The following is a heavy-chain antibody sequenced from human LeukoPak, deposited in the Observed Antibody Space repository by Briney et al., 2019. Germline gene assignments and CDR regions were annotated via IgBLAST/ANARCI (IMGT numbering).Heavy chain of an antibody. V-gene: IGHV4-39*07. Sequence: SETLSLTCTVSGGSISSSSYYWGWIRQPPGKGLEWIGYIYHSGSTYYNPSLKSRVTISVDRSKNQFSLKLSSVTAADTAVYYCARFLNYALFDYWGQGTLVTVSS. D-gene: IGHD3-16*01. CDR2: IYHSGST. CDR1: GGSISSSSYY. J-gene: IGHJ4*02. CDR3: ARFLNYALFDY.